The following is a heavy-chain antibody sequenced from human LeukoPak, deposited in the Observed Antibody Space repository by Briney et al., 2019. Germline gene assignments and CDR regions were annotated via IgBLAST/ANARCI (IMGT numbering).Heavy chain of an antibody. CDR1: GGSISSGDYY. CDR2: MYYSGST. CDR3: ARLTTVSWAFDI. Sequence: SETLSLTCTVSGGSISSGDYYWSWIGHPPGKGLEWIGCMYYSGSTYYNPSLKSRVAISVDTSKNQFSLKLSTVTAADTAVYYCARLTTVSWAFDIWGQGTMATVSS. J-gene: IGHJ3*02. V-gene: IGHV4-30-4*01. D-gene: IGHD1-1*01.